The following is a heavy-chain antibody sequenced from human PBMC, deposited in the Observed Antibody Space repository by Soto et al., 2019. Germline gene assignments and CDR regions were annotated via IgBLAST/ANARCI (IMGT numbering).Heavy chain of an antibody. CDR2: IYYSGST. CDR1: GGSISSGDYY. J-gene: IGHJ4*02. CDR3: ARDNGRAYDPVE. V-gene: IGHV4-30-4*01. Sequence: QVQLQESGPGLVKPSQTLSLTCTVSGGSISSGDYYWIWIRQPPGEGLECIGYIYYSGSTYYNPSLESRVTMSVDTSRNQFSLKLTSVTAADTAVYYFARDNGRAYDPVEWGQGTLVTVSS. D-gene: IGHD3-22*01.